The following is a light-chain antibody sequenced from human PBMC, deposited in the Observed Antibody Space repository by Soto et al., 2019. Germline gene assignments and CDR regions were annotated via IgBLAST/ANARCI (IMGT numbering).Light chain of an antibody. Sequence: DLQMTQSPSSLSASVGDRVTITCRASQSISTYLNWYQQKPGKAPNLLIYAASSLQSGVPSRFSGSGPGTDFTLTISSVHPEDFATYYCQQTYSTMYTFGRGTRLEIK. CDR1: QSISTY. CDR2: AAS. V-gene: IGKV1-39*01. CDR3: QQTYSTMYT. J-gene: IGKJ2*01.